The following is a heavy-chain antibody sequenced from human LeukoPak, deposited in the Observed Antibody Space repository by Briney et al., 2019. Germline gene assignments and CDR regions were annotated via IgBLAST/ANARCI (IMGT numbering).Heavy chain of an antibody. V-gene: IGHV4-39*02. CDR2: IFYDGST. J-gene: IGHJ4*02. CDR3: ARLRHYESSGKDYFDY. D-gene: IGHD3-22*01. Sequence: PSETLSLTCSVSAGSISSINCGWIRQPPGKGLEWIGTIFYDGSTYYNPSLKNLVTVFEDTSNNHYSLKLTSVTAAHTAAYYCARLRHYESSGKDYFDYWGQGTLVTVSS. CDR1: AGSISSIN.